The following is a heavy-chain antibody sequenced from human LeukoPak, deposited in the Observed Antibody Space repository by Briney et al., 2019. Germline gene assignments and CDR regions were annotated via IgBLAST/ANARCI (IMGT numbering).Heavy chain of an antibody. Sequence: GGSLRLSCAASGFTFSTYAMSWVRQAPGKGLEWVSAISGSGVSTYYADSVKGRFTISRDNSKNTLHLQINSLRAEDTAVYYCAKDRSDYGGYPPGAFDIWGQGTMVTVSS. D-gene: IGHD4-17*01. V-gene: IGHV3-23*01. CDR1: GFTFSTYA. CDR2: ISGSGVST. J-gene: IGHJ3*02. CDR3: AKDRSDYGGYPPGAFDI.